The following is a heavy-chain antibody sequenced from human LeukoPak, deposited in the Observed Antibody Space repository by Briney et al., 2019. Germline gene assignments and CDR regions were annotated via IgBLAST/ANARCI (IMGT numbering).Heavy chain of an antibody. CDR3: ARVLLINSPLQGGDY. D-gene: IGHD2/OR15-2a*01. CDR1: GRSISSGYY. Sequence: PSETLSLTCTVSGRSISSGYYWGWIRQPPGKGLEWIAAVYHTGTTYHNPSLKSRVTMSVDTSMNQFSLKLSSVTAADTAVYYCARVLLINSPLQGGDYWGQGILVTVSS. CDR2: VYHTGTT. J-gene: IGHJ4*02. V-gene: IGHV4-38-2*02.